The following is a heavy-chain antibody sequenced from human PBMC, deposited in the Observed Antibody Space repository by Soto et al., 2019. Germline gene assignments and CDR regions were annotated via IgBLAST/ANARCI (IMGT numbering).Heavy chain of an antibody. V-gene: IGHV3-49*04. Sequence: QPGGSLRLSCTASGFTFGAYAMTWVRQAPGKGLERVGFIRGRAYGATTEYAASVRGRFIISRDDSKSIAYLQMNSLKTEDTAVYYCTRGAAQRETFPYYFDYWGQGALVTVSS. CDR2: IRGRAYGATT. J-gene: IGHJ4*02. D-gene: IGHD6-25*01. CDR1: GFTFGAYA. CDR3: TRGAAQRETFPYYFDY.